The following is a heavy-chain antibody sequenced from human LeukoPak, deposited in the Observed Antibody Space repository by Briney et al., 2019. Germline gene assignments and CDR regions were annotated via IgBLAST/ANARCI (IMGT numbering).Heavy chain of an antibody. D-gene: IGHD2-2*01. CDR1: GFTFSRHG. CDR2: ISPSGDIK. J-gene: IGHJ5*02. CDR3: AKGTAAMVDWFDP. V-gene: IGHV3-23*01. Sequence: GGSLRLSCVASGFTFSRHGMNWVRQAPGKGLEWVSGISPSGDIKYYVDSVKGRFTVSRDNSKNTLYLQMNSLRAEDTAVYYCAKGTAAMVDWFDPWGQGTLVTVSS.